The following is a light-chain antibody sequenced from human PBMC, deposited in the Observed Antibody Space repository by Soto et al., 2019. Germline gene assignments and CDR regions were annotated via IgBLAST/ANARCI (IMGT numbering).Light chain of an antibody. V-gene: IGKV3-20*01. J-gene: IGKJ2*01. Sequence: EIVLTQSPGTLSLSPGERATLSCRASQSVRSTYIAGYQQNPGQAPRLLIHGASSRATGIPDRFSGSGSGTDFTLTISRLEPEDFAVYFCQQYGRSPPVTFGQGTKVEIK. CDR2: GAS. CDR3: QQYGRSPPVT. CDR1: QSVRSTY.